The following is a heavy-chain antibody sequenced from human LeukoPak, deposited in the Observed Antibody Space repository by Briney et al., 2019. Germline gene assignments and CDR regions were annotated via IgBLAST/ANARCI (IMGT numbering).Heavy chain of an antibody. CDR2: ISGSGGGT. J-gene: IGHJ4*02. CDR3: AKRGVVIRVILVGFRKEAYYCDS. D-gene: IGHD2-21*01. V-gene: IGHV3-23*01. Sequence: GGSLRLSCAVSGITLRKYGMSWVRQAPGKGLEWVAGISGSGGGTNYADSVKGRFTISRDNPKNTLYLLMNILRALDTPVYFCAKRGVVIRVILVGFRKEAYYCDSWSQGPLNPVSS. CDR1: GITLRKYG.